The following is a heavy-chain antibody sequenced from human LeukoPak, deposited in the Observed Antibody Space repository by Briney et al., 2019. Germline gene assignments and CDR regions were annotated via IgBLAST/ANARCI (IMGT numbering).Heavy chain of an antibody. V-gene: IGHV1-2*02. CDR3: ARVSCQEGVDY. Sequence: ASVKVSCRASGYTFTDYYMHWVRHAPGQGLEWMGWINPNSGGTHYAQKFQGRVTMTRDTSISTAYMELSRLRSDDTAVYYCARVSCQEGVDYWGQGTLVTVSS. D-gene: IGHD2-2*01. CDR1: GYTFTDYY. J-gene: IGHJ4*02. CDR2: INPNSGGT.